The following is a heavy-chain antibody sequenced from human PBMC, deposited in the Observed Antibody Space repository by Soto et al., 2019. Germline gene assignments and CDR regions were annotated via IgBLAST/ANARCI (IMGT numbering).Heavy chain of an antibody. V-gene: IGHV3-21*01. CDR3: ARDSVRDYLYYYYGMDV. D-gene: IGHD4-17*01. CDR1: GFTFSSYT. J-gene: IGHJ6*02. Sequence: GGSLRLSCAASGFTFSSYTMNWVRQAPGRGLEWVSSIGTSSSYIYYADSVKGRFTISRDNAKNSLFLQMNSLRADDTAVYYCARDSVRDYLYYYYGMDVWGQGTTVTVS. CDR2: IGTSSSYI.